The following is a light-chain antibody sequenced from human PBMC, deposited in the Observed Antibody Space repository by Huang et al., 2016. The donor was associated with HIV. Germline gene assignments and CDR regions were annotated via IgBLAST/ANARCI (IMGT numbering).Light chain of an antibody. CDR3: QQRSNWPPGGLT. CDR2: DAS. Sequence: EIVLTQSPATLSLSPGERATQSGRASQSVSSDLDWYQQKPGQAPRRLNYDASKRATGIPARFSGSGSGTDFTLTISRLEPEDFAVYYCQQRSNWPPGGLTFGGGTKVEIK. V-gene: IGKV3-11*01. J-gene: IGKJ4*01. CDR1: QSVSSD.